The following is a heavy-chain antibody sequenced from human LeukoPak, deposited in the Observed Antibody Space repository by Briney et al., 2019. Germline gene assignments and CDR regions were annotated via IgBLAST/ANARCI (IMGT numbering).Heavy chain of an antibody. D-gene: IGHD4-11*01. V-gene: IGHV3-23*01. CDR1: GFTFSSYA. J-gene: IGHJ4*02. CDR2: ISGSGGST. CDR3: AKDAVPYSNYAPLFDY. Sequence: GGSLRLSCAASGFTFSSYAMSSVRQAPGKGLEWVSAISGSGGSTYYADSVKGRFTISRDNSKNTLYLQMNSLRAEDTAVYYCAKDAVPYSNYAPLFDYWGQGTLVTVSS.